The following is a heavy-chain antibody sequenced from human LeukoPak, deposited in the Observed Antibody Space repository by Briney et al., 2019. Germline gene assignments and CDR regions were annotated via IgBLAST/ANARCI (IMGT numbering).Heavy chain of an antibody. CDR1: GGSISSSSYS. J-gene: IGHJ3*02. D-gene: IGHD5-24*01. CDR3: ATPSWSRDGYVGAFDI. CDR2: IYYSGST. Sequence: PSETLSLTCTVSGGSISSSSYSWTWIRQPPEKGLEWIGYIYYSGSTNYNPSLKSRVTMSVDTSKNQFSLRLSSVTAADTAVYYCATPSWSRDGYVGAFDIWGQGTMVTVSS. V-gene: IGHV4-61*01.